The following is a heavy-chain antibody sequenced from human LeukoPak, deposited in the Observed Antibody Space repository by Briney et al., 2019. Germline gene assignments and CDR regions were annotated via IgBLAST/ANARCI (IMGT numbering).Heavy chain of an antibody. D-gene: IGHD3-10*01. CDR1: GFTFSSSE. Sequence: GGSLRLSCAAPGFTFSSSEVNSVREAPGEGLRWISYIDATGDTIFYSDSVRGRFSISRDNTRNSLFLQMNSLRAEDTAVYYCARDSSAMLRGYSDYWGLGTLVTVSS. V-gene: IGHV3-48*03. CDR3: ARDSSAMLRGYSDY. CDR2: IDATGDTI. J-gene: IGHJ4*02.